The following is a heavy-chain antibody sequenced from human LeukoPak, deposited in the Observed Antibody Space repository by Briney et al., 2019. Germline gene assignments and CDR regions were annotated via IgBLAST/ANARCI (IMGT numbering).Heavy chain of an antibody. CDR1: GFTFNTFYW. CDR3: TRHGGWELPPPNFQH. J-gene: IGHJ1*01. CDR2: IYPGDSDT. D-gene: IGHD1-26*01. V-gene: IGHV5-51*01. Sequence: GESLKISCKGFGFTFNTFYWIAWVRQMPGKGLEWMGIIYPGDSDTRYNPSFQGQVTISVDKSISTAYLQWSSLKASDTAIYYCTRHGGWELPPPNFQHWGQGTLVTVSS.